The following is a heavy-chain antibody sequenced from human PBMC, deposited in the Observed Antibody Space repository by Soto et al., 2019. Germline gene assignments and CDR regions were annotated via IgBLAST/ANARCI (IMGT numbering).Heavy chain of an antibody. CDR2: IDTEGIGT. V-gene: IGHV3-74*01. J-gene: IGHJ4*02. Sequence: GGSLRRSCVASGFTFNSLWMHWVRQVPGKGLVWVARIDTEGIGTSYADSVKGRFTVSRDNAKNTLYLRMNDLRAEDTAVYYCVRLGGSSEIDYWGQGTLVTVS. CDR1: GFTFNSLW. CDR3: VRLGGSSEIDY. D-gene: IGHD6-13*01.